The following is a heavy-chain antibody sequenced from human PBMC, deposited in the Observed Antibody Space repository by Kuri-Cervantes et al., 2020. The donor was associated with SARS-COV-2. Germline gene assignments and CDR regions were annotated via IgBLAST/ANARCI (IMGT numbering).Heavy chain of an antibody. CDR3: ARAKRITIFGVVTLGGYMDV. CDR2: INHSGST. J-gene: IGHJ6*03. D-gene: IGHD3-3*01. Sequence: SETLSLTCAVYGGSFSGYYWSWIRQPPGKGLEWIGEINHSGSTNYNPSLKSRVTISVDTSKNQFSLKLSSVTAADTAVYYCARAKRITIFGVVTLGGYMDVWGKGTTVTVSS. CDR1: GGSFSGYY. V-gene: IGHV4-34*01.